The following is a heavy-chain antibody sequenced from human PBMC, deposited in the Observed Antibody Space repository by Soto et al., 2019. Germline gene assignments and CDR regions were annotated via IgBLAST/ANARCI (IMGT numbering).Heavy chain of an antibody. CDR1: GFTFSKAW. CDR2: IKSKTDGGTI. D-gene: IGHD6-6*01. J-gene: IGHJ4*02. V-gene: IGHV3-15*07. CDR3: TADSRQLVGGIWFDY. Sequence: EEHLVESGGGLLKPGGSLRLSCAASGFTFSKAWMSWVRQVPGKGLEWVGRIKSKTDGGTIDYAAPVKGRFSISRDDSKNTLYLQMNSLKTEDTAVYYCTADSRQLVGGIWFDYWGQGTLVTVSS.